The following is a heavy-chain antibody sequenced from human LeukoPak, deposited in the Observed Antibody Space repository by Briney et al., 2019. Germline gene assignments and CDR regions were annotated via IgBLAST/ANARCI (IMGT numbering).Heavy chain of an antibody. CDR1: GGSISSYY. V-gene: IGHV4-4*07. D-gene: IGHD3-10*01. CDR3: ARGVVRGVPFDY. Sequence: SETPSLTCTVSGGSISSYYWSWIRQPAGKGLEWIGRIYTSGSTNYNPSLKSRVTMSVDTSKNQFSLKLGSVTAADTAVYYCARGVVRGVPFDYWGQGTLVTVSS. J-gene: IGHJ4*02. CDR2: IYTSGST.